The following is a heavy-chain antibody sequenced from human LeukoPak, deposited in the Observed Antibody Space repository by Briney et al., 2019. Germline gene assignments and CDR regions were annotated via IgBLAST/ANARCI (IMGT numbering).Heavy chain of an antibody. CDR1: GGAFTGSA. D-gene: IGHD1-26*01. CDR2: FDPEDGET. Sequence: ASVKVSCKASGGAFTGSAITWVRQAPGQGLEWMGGFDPEDGETIYAQKFQGRVTMTEDTSTDTAYMELSSLRSEDAAVYYCATDLGVPIAYSGSPYWGQGTLVTVSS. J-gene: IGHJ4*02. CDR3: ATDLGVPIAYSGSPY. V-gene: IGHV1-24*01.